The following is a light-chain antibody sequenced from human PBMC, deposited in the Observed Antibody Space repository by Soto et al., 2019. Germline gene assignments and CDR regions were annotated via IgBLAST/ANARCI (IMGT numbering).Light chain of an antibody. CDR1: QSISHSSNNKNK. CDR2: WAS. CDR3: HQYYDTAWA. J-gene: IGKJ1*01. Sequence: DIVMTQSPDSLAVSLGERATINCKSSQSISHSSNNKNKLAWYQQKPGQPPKLLISWASIRESGVPDRFSGSGSGTDFTLTISSLQAEDVAVYLCHQYYDTAWAFGQGTKVEIK. V-gene: IGKV4-1*01.